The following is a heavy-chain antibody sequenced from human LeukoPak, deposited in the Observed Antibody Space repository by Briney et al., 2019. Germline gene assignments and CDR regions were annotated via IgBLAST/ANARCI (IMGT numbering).Heavy chain of an antibody. V-gene: IGHV1-69*13. Sequence: GASVKVSCKASGGTFSSYAISWVRQAPGQGLGWMGGIIPIFGTANYAQKFQGRVTITADESTSTAYMELSSLRSEDTAVYYCASTRGSSGLARSGSYFAYYMDVWGKGTTVTISS. CDR2: IIPIFGTA. CDR3: ASTRGSSGLARSGSYFAYYMDV. D-gene: IGHD1-26*01. J-gene: IGHJ6*03. CDR1: GGTFSSYA.